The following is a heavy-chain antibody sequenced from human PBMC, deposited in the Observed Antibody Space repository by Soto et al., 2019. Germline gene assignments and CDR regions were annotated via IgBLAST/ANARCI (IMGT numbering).Heavy chain of an antibody. CDR3: ALNGGYYDILPGYPNTRWFEP. Sequence: SETLFLTCAVYGGSFSGDYWSWIRQPPGKGLEWIGEINHSGSTNYNPSLKSRVTISVDTSKNQFSLKLSSVTAADTAVYYCALNGGYYDILPGYPNTRWFEPWGQGTLVSVA. CDR1: GGSFSGDY. V-gene: IGHV4-34*01. CDR2: INHSGST. D-gene: IGHD3-9*01. J-gene: IGHJ5*02.